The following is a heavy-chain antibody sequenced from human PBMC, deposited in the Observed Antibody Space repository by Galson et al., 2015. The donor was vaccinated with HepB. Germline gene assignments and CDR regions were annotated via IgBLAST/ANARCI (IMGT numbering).Heavy chain of an antibody. J-gene: IGHJ3*01. CDR1: GFTFRIYA. V-gene: IGHV3-64*01. Sequence: SLRLSCAASGFTFRIYAMHWVRQAPGKGLEYVSGISSNGGSTFYANSVKGRSTMSRDNSKNTLYLQMGSLRPEDMAVYYCASLIVSSTTHLAFDVWGQGTMVTVSS. CDR2: ISSNGGST. D-gene: IGHD2-21*01. CDR3: ASLIVSSTTHLAFDV.